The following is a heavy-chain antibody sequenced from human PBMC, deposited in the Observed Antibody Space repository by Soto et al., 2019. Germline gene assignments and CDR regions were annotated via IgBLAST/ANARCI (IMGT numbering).Heavy chain of an antibody. J-gene: IGHJ4*02. D-gene: IGHD2-15*01. CDR2: ISGSGGST. V-gene: IGHV3-23*01. CDR1: GFTFSSYA. CDR3: AKDYCSGGSCYFPGGY. Sequence: PVGSLRLSCAASGFTFSSYAMSWVRQAPGKGLEWVSAISGSGGSTYYADSVKGRFTISRDNSKNTLYLQMNSLRAEDTAVYYCAKDYCSGGSCYFPGGYWGQGTLVTVSS.